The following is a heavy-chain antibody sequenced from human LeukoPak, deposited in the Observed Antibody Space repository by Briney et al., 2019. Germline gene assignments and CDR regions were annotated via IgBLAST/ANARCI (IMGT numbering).Heavy chain of an antibody. CDR3: ARTQNTIFGVVIPNYGMDV. J-gene: IGHJ6*02. Sequence: SEALSLTCTVFGDSIRSYYWSWIRQPPGKGLEWIGYIYYSGSTNYNPSLKSRVTISVDTSKNQFSLKLSSVTAADTAVYYCARTQNTIFGVVIPNYGMDVWGQGTTVTVSS. D-gene: IGHD3-3*01. V-gene: IGHV4-59*08. CDR1: GDSIRSYY. CDR2: IYYSGST.